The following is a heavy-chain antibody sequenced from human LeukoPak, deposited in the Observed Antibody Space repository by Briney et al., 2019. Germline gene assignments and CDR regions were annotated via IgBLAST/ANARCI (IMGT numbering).Heavy chain of an antibody. D-gene: IGHD6-25*01. CDR2: ISGSGGST. J-gene: IGHJ4*02. Sequence: PGGSLRLSCAASGFTFSSYGMSRVRQAPGKGLEWVSAISGSGGSTYYADSVKGRFTISRDNSKNTLYLQMNSLRAEDTAVYYCAKANSGSASRGYFDYWGQGTLVTVSS. V-gene: IGHV3-23*01. CDR1: GFTFSSYG. CDR3: AKANSGSASRGYFDY.